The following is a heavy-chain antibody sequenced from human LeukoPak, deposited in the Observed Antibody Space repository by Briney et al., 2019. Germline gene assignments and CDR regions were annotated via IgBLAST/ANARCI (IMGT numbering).Heavy chain of an antibody. Sequence: ASVKVSCNASGGTFSSYAISWVRQAPGQGLGWMGGIIPIFGTANYAQKFQGRITITADESTSTAYMELSSLRSEDTAVYYCARGGLWYCSSTSCYADAFDIWGQGTMVTVSS. CDR1: GGTFSSYA. D-gene: IGHD2-2*01. J-gene: IGHJ3*02. CDR2: IIPIFGTA. CDR3: ARGGLWYCSSTSCYADAFDI. V-gene: IGHV1-69*13.